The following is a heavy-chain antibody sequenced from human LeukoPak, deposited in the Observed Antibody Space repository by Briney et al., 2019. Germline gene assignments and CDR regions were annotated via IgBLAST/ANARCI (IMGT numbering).Heavy chain of an antibody. CDR3: AIAPVDIVATITFDY. D-gene: IGHD5-12*01. Sequence: SVKVSCKASGGTFSSYAISWVRQAPGQGLEWMGGIIPNFGTANYAQKFQGRVTITADESTSTAYMELSSLRSEDTAVYYCAIAPVDIVATITFDYWGQGTLLTVSS. CDR1: GGTFSSYA. J-gene: IGHJ4*02. V-gene: IGHV1-69*13. CDR2: IIPNFGTA.